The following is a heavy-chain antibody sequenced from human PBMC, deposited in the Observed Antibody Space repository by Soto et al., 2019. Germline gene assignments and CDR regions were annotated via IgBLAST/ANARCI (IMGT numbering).Heavy chain of an antibody. V-gene: IGHV3-21*01. J-gene: IGHJ6*03. CDR1: GFTFSNFH. Sequence: GGSLRLSCAASGFTFSNFHMNWVRQAPGEGLEWVSSISRNGNYIYYIDSVKGRFTISRDNAENSAYLQMNSLRAEDTAVYYCARVFGVSSRPRGYYYYYMDVWGKGTTVTV. CDR2: ISRNGNYI. CDR3: ARVFGVSSRPRGYYYYYMDV. D-gene: IGHD3-3*01.